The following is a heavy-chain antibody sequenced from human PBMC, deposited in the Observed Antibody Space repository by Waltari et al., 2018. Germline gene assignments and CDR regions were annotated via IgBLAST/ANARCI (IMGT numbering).Heavy chain of an antibody. J-gene: IGHJ5*02. D-gene: IGHD3-9*01. CDR1: GGSFSGYY. CDR2: INHSGST. CDR3: ARNLRYFDWLLRGWFDP. V-gene: IGHV4-34*01. Sequence: QVQLQQWGAGLLKPSETLSLTCAVYGGSFSGYYWSWLRQPPGKGLEWIGEINHSGSTNYNPSLKSRVTISVDTSKNQFSLKLSSVTAADTAVYYCARNLRYFDWLLRGWFDPWGQGTLVTVSS.